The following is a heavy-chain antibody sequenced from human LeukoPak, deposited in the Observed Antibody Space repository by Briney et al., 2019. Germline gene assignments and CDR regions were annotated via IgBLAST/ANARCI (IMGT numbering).Heavy chain of an antibody. D-gene: IGHD3-10*01. CDR1: GYSFTGYW. CDR2: IYPGDSDT. Sequence: GESLKISCKGSGYSFTGYWIGWVRQMPGKGLEWMGIIYPGDSDTRYSPSSQGQVTISADKSISTAYLQWSSLEASDTAMYYCARYMRGHGEMKGRYYFDFWGQGSLVTVSS. V-gene: IGHV5-51*01. CDR3: ARYMRGHGEMKGRYYFDF. J-gene: IGHJ4*02.